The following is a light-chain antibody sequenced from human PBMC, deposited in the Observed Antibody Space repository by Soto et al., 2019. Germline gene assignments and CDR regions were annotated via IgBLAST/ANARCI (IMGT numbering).Light chain of an antibody. CDR3: QQYDSSPFT. CDR2: SAS. V-gene: IGKV3-20*01. CDR1: QSVSSSY. J-gene: IGKJ5*01. Sequence: EIVLTQSPGTLSLSPGERATLSCRASQSVSSSYLAWYLQKPGQAPWLLIYSASRRASGVPDRFSGSGSGTDFTLTISGLESEDFAVYYCQQYDSSPFTFGQGTRL.